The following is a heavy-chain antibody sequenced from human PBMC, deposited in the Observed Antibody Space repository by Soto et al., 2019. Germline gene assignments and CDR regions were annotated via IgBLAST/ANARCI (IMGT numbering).Heavy chain of an antibody. CDR2: IYYSGST. J-gene: IGHJ4*02. D-gene: IGHD1-20*01. V-gene: IGHV4-31*03. Sequence: SETLSLSCTVSGGSIGSGGYYWSWIRQHPGKGLEWIGYIYYSGSTYYNPSLKSRVTISVDTSKNQFSLKLSSVTAADTAVYYCARGLYNWNYFDYWGQGTLVPVS. CDR3: ARGLYNWNYFDY. CDR1: GGSIGSGGYY.